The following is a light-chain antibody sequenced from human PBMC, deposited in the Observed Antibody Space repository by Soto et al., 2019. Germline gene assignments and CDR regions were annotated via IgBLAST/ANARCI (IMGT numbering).Light chain of an antibody. Sequence: QSALTQPASVSGSPGQSITISCTGSSSDIGRYNYVSWFQQHPGKVPKLVIFEVNYRPSGVSDRFSGSKSGNTASLTITGLQAEDEADYYCTSYTSSSTRVFGGGTQLTVL. J-gene: IGLJ3*02. CDR2: EVN. CDR1: SSDIGRYNY. CDR3: TSYTSSSTRV. V-gene: IGLV2-14*01.